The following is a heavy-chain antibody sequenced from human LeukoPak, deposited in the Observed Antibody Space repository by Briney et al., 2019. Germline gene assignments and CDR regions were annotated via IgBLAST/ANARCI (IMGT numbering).Heavy chain of an antibody. V-gene: IGHV3-11*05. CDR3: AKGKDFHFYYYMDV. D-gene: IGHD3-3*01. Sequence: SVKGRFTISRDNSKNSVYLQMNSLRAEDTAVYYCAKGKDFHFYYYMDVWGKGTTVTVSS. J-gene: IGHJ6*03.